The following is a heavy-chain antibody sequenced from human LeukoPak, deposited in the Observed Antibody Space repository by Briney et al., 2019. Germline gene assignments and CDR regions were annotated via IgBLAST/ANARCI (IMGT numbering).Heavy chain of an antibody. J-gene: IGHJ5*02. CDR1: GFTFTNYG. Sequence: GGTLRLSCAASGFTFTNYGMNRVRQAPGKGLEWVSGIVGSGVTTYYADSVKGRFTISRDNSKNTLYLQMNSLRAEDTAVYYCAKDDNYIRFLSWGQGTLVTVSS. CDR3: AKDDNYIRFLS. CDR2: IVGSGVTT. D-gene: IGHD3-16*01. V-gene: IGHV3-23*01.